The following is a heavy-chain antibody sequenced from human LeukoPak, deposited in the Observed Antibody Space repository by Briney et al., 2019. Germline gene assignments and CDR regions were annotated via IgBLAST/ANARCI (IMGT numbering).Heavy chain of an antibody. Sequence: SETLSLTCTVSGGSISSGGYYWSWIRQHPGKGLEWIGYSYHSGSTNYNPSLKSRVTISVDTSKNQFSLNLRSVTAADTAVYYCARGGWYLDYWGQGTLVTVSS. CDR1: GGSISSGGYY. CDR2: SYHSGST. J-gene: IGHJ4*02. CDR3: ARGGWYLDY. V-gene: IGHV4-30-4*02. D-gene: IGHD6-19*01.